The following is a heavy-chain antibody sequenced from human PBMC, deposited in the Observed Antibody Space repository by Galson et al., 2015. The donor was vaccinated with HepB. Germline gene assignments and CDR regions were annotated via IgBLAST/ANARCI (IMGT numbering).Heavy chain of an antibody. Sequence: SLRLSCAASGFTFTDFYMSWIRQAPGKGLEWIADIASSSRYINYADAVKGRFTVSRDNAQTPLHLQMNSLRADDSAVYYCARIYDILTGRWYFDLWGRGTLVTVSS. J-gene: IGHJ2*01. D-gene: IGHD3-9*01. CDR1: GFTFTDFY. V-gene: IGHV3-11*03. CDR3: ARIYDILTGRWYFDL. CDR2: IASSSRYI.